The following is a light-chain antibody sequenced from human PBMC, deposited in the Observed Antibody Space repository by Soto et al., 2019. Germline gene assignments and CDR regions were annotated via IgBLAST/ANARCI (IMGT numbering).Light chain of an antibody. V-gene: IGLV2-11*01. CDR3: SSYVGTYGLL. J-gene: IGLJ2*01. CDR2: DGS. CDR1: SSDVGNSNY. Sequence: QSVLTQPRSVSGSPGQPVTISCTGTSSDVGNSNYGSWYRHHPGKAPQVFIYDGSKRPSGVPDRFSGSKSGNTASLTVSGLQAEHEADYYCSSYVGTYGLLFGGGTKLTVL.